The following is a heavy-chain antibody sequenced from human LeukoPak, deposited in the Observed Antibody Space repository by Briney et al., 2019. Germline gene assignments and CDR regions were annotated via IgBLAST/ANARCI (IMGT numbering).Heavy chain of an antibody. Sequence: PGGSVRLSCAASGFTFSSYGMNWVRQAPGKGLEWVAVISYDGSNKYYADSVKGRFTISRDNSKNTLFVQMSSLRAEDTAVYYCARGEYYSDTSSDFDYWGQGTLVPVSS. CDR1: GFTFSSYG. D-gene: IGHD3-22*01. V-gene: IGHV3-30*03. CDR3: ARGEYYSDTSSDFDY. CDR2: ISYDGSNK. J-gene: IGHJ4*02.